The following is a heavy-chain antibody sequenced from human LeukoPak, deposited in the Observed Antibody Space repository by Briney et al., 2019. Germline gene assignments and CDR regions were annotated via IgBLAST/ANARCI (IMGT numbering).Heavy chain of an antibody. CDR1: GFTFSNAW. Sequence: GGSLRLSCAASGFTFSNAWMSWVRQAPGKGLEWVANIKQDGSEKYYVDSVKGRFTISRDNAKNSLYLQMNSLRAEDTAVYYCARVSGITIFGVVPLWYFDYWGQGTLVTVSS. CDR3: ARVSGITIFGVVPLWYFDY. D-gene: IGHD3-3*01. CDR2: IKQDGSEK. V-gene: IGHV3-7*01. J-gene: IGHJ4*02.